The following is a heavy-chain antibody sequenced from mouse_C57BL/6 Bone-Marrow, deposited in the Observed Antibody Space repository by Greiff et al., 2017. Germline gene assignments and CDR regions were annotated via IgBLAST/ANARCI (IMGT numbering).Heavy chain of an antibody. CDR2: IYPGNGDT. Sequence: QVQLQQSGAELVRPGASVKMSCKASGYTFTSYNMHWVKQTPRQGLEWIGAIYPGNGDTSYTQKFKGKATLTVDKSSSTAYMQLSRLTSEDSAVYFCARDSHLWYSQTWFAYWGQGTLVTVSA. V-gene: IGHV1-12*01. J-gene: IGHJ3*01. CDR1: GYTFTSYN. CDR3: ARDSHLWYSQTWFAY. D-gene: IGHD2-1*01.